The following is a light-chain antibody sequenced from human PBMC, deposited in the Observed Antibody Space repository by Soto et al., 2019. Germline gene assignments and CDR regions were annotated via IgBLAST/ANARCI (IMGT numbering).Light chain of an antibody. CDR1: SSDVGAYNF. Sequence: QSVLTQPASVSGSPGQSITISCTGTSSDVGAYNFVSWFQQLSGKAPKIMISDVSNRPSGVSNRFSGSKSGNTASLTISGLQAEDEADYYCSSYTTSSSLVFGGGTKLTVL. J-gene: IGLJ2*01. V-gene: IGLV2-14*03. CDR2: DVS. CDR3: SSYTTSSSLV.